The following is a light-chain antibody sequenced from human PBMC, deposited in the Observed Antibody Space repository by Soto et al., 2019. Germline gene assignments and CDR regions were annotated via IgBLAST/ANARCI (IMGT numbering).Light chain of an antibody. CDR3: QTYDRSMSGYV. Sequence: QSVLTQPPSVSGAPGQTITISCTGSSSNIGADYGVHWYQQLPGIAPKLVIYANTNRPSGVPDRFSGSRSGTSASLAITGLQADDEADYYCQTYDRSMSGYVFGTGTKVTVL. J-gene: IGLJ1*01. CDR1: SSNIGADYG. V-gene: IGLV1-40*01. CDR2: ANT.